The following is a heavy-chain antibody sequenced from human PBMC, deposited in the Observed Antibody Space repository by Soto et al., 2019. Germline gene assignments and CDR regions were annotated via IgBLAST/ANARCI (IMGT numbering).Heavy chain of an antibody. CDR1: GGTVSSHA. J-gene: IGHJ3*02. V-gene: IGHV1-69*01. CDR3: ARSRIMAEFNDYGGNYPGFDI. Sequence: QVQLVQSGPEVRKSGSSVRVSCKATGGTVSSHAVSWVRLAPGQGLEWIGGIIPMFGTPTYAQKFQGGVTISADESTSTVFLDLSSLRSEDTAVYYCARSRIMAEFNDYGGNYPGFDIWGQGTMVTVAS. D-gene: IGHD3-16*01. CDR2: IIPMFGTP.